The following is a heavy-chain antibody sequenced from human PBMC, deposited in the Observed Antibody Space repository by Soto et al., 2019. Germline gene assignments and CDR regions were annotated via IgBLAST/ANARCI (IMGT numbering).Heavy chain of an antibody. D-gene: IGHD4-17*01. CDR1: GFTFXSYW. CDR2: INSDGSST. J-gene: IGHJ4*02. V-gene: IGHV3-74*01. CDR3: ARDPDYGDPNFDY. Sequence: GGSLRLSCSASGFTFXSYWMHWVRQAPGKGLVWVSRINSDGSSTSYADSVKGRFTISRDNAKNTLYLQMNSLRAEDTAVYYCARDPDYGDPNFDYWGQGTLVTVSS.